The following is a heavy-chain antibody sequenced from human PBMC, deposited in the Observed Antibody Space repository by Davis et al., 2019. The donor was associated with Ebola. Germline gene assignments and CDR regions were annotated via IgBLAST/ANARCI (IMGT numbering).Heavy chain of an antibody. CDR3: ARGGITMTVVPRDYYYGMDV. CDR2: ISGYNGNT. D-gene: IGHD3-22*01. CDR1: GGTFSSYA. J-gene: IGHJ6*02. V-gene: IGHV1-18*01. Sequence: ASVKVSCKASGGTFSSYAISWVRQVPGQGLEWMGWISGYNGNTNYEQKFQGRVTMTTDTYTSTAYMELRSLRSDDTAVYYCARGGITMTVVPRDYYYGMDVWGQGTTVTVSS.